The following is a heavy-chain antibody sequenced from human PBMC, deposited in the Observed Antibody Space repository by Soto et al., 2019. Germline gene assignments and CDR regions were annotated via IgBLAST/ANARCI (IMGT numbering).Heavy chain of an antibody. J-gene: IGHJ5*02. CDR2: ISSSSDYI. Sequence: GGSLRLSCAASGFTFSTYSMNWVRQAPGKGLEWVSSISSSSDYIYYADSVKGRFIISRDNAKNSLYLQMNSLRAEDTAVYYCARDRGTHSGSYSFWFDPWGQGTLVTVSA. V-gene: IGHV3-21*01. D-gene: IGHD1-26*01. CDR1: GFTFSTYS. CDR3: ARDRGTHSGSYSFWFDP.